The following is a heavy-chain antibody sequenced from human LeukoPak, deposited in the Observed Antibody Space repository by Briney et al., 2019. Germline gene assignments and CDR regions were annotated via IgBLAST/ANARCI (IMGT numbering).Heavy chain of an antibody. CDR1: GGSISSGGYY. V-gene: IGHV4-31*03. CDR3: ARGAGLRYLEGWFDP. CDR2: IYYSGST. Sequence: SQTLSLTCTVSGGSISSGGYYWSWIRQHPGKGLEWIGYIYYSGSTYYNPSLKSRVTISVDTSKNQFSLKLSSVTAADTAVYYCARGAGLRYLEGWFDPWGQGTLVTASS. J-gene: IGHJ5*02. D-gene: IGHD5-12*01.